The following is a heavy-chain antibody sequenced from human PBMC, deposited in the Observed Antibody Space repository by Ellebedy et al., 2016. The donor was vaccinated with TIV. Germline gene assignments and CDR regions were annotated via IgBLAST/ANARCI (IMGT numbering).Heavy chain of an antibody. Sequence: GESLKISCRASEFTFSNHDVSWVRQAPGRGLEWVSAISSYGARAYYSDSVKGRFTISRDNAKNTLYMQMNGLRAEDTAVYYCAKSQGPVTTVTKRGMDVWGQGTTVTVSS. J-gene: IGHJ6*02. CDR1: EFTFSNHD. CDR3: AKSQGPVTTVTKRGMDV. CDR2: ISSYGARA. V-gene: IGHV3-23*01. D-gene: IGHD4-17*01.